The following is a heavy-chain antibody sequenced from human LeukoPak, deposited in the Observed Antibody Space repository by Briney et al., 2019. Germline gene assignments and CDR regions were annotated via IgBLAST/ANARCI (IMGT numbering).Heavy chain of an antibody. J-gene: IGHJ3*02. D-gene: IGHD1-26*01. Sequence: GGSLRLSCAASGFTFSSHSMNWVRQAPGKGLEWVSSISSSSSYIYYADSVKGRFTISRDNAKNSLYLQMNSLRAEDTAVYYCARDKHGSYQHHDAFDIWGQGTMVTVSS. CDR2: ISSSSSYI. V-gene: IGHV3-21*01. CDR3: ARDKHGSYQHHDAFDI. CDR1: GFTFSSHS.